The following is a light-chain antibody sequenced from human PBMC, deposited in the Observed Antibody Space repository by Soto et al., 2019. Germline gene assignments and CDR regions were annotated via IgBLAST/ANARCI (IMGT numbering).Light chain of an antibody. CDR2: DAS. Sequence: DIQMTQSPSPLSASVGDRVTITCQARQGITNHLNWYQQKAGKAPNLLIYDASNLERGVPSRFSGSGSGTDFTFTISSRQPEDTATYYCQQYDNLPLTFGQGTKLEIK. V-gene: IGKV1-33*01. J-gene: IGKJ2*01. CDR1: QGITNH. CDR3: QQYDNLPLT.